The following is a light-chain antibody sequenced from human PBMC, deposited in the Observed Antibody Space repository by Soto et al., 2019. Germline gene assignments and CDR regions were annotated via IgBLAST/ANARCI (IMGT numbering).Light chain of an antibody. CDR1: SSDVGSYNL. CDR3: CSYGGSRGVI. V-gene: IGLV2-23*01. Sequence: QSALTQPASVSGSPGQSITISCTGISSDVGSYNLVSWYQQHPGKSPKVIIYEGSKRPSGVSNGFSGSKSGNTASLTISGLQAEDEADYYCCSYGGSRGVIFGGGTKLTVL. J-gene: IGLJ2*01. CDR2: EGS.